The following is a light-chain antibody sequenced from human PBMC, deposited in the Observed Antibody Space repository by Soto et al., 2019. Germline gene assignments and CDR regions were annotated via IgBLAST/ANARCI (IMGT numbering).Light chain of an antibody. J-gene: IGKJ1*01. CDR3: QQYNNWPQT. CDR1: QSVSSN. Sequence: EIGLTQSPATLSGSPGERATLSWGASQSVSSNLAWYQQKTGQAPRLLIYGASTRATGIPARFSGSGYGTEFNLTISSLQSEDFAVYYCQQYNNWPQTFGQGTKVDIK. V-gene: IGKV3-15*01. CDR2: GAS.